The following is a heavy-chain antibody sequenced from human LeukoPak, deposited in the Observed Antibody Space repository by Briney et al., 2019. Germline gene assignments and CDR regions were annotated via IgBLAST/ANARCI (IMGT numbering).Heavy chain of an antibody. D-gene: IGHD1-26*01. Sequence: SETLSLTCTVSGYSISSGYYWGWIRQPPGKGLEWIGSIYHSGSTYYNPSLKSRVTISVDTSKNQFSLKLSSVTAADTAVYYCARDRGIVGATDWFDPWGQGTLVTVSS. J-gene: IGHJ5*02. CDR3: ARDRGIVGATDWFDP. V-gene: IGHV4-38-2*02. CDR1: GYSISSGYY. CDR2: IYHSGST.